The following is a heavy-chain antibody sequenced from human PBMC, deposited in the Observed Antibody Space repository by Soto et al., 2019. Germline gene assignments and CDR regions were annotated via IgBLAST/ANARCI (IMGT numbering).Heavy chain of an antibody. D-gene: IGHD6-13*01. J-gene: IGHJ4*02. V-gene: IGHV4-39*01. CDR2: IYYSGST. Sequence: PSETLSLTCSVSGGSITTTNYYWSWVRQPPGKGLEWIANIYYSGSTYYSPSPRSRVTVSVDTSKNQFSLTLSSVTAADTAMYYCASLQVPGNFDYWGQGALVTVSS. CDR3: ASLQVPGNFDY. CDR1: GGSITTTNYY.